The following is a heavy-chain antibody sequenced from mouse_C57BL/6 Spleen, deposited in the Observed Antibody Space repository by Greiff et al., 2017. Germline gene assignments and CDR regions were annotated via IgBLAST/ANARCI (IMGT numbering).Heavy chain of an antibody. J-gene: IGHJ1*03. CDR2: ISYDGSN. CDR1: VYPITRGYY. V-gene: IGHV3-6*01. CDR3: ARGLLLAWYFDV. D-gene: IGHD1-1*01. Sequence: EVQLQESGPGLVKPSQSLSLTCSFTVYPITRGYYWNWIRQFPGNKLEWMGYISYDGSNNYNPSLKNRISITRDTSKNQFFLKLKSVTTEDTATYSCARGLLLAWYFDVWGTGTTVTVSS.